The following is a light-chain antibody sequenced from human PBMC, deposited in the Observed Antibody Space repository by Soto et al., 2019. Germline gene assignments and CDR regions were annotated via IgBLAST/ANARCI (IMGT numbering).Light chain of an antibody. V-gene: IGLV2-14*01. J-gene: IGLJ1*01. CDR1: SSDVGGYNY. CDR2: DVS. Sequence: QSALTQPASVSRSPGQSIAISCTVTSSDVGGYNYVSWYQQHPGKAPKLMVYDVSNRPSGVSNRFSGSKSGNTASLTISGLQVEDEADYYCSSYTSSSTYVFGTGSQVT. CDR3: SSYTSSSTYV.